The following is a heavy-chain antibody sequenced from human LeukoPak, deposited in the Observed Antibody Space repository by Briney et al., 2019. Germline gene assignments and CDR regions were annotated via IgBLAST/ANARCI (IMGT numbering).Heavy chain of an antibody. D-gene: IGHD4-17*01. J-gene: IGHJ6*02. CDR2: ISSSSSYI. Sequence: GGSLRLSGAASGFTFSSYSMNWVRQAPGRGLGWVPSISSSSSYIYYADSVKGRFTISRDNAKNSLYLQMNSLRAEDTAVYYCARDVTTHYYYGMDVWGQGTAVTVSS. V-gene: IGHV3-21*01. CDR1: GFTFSSYS. CDR3: ARDVTTHYYYGMDV.